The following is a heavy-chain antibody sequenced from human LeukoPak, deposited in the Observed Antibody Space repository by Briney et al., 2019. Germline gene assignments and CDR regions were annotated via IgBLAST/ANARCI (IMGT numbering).Heavy chain of an antibody. V-gene: IGHV3-33*01. D-gene: IGHD6-13*01. CDR1: GFTFRSYG. CDR3: ARGLGAAAGAFDY. Sequence: PGRSLRLSCAASGFTFRSYGMHWVRQAPGKGLEWVAIVWYDGNNKYYADSVKGRFTVSRDNSKDTVSLQLNSLRAEDTAVYYCARGLGAAAGAFDYWGQGTLVTVPS. J-gene: IGHJ4*02. CDR2: VWYDGNNK.